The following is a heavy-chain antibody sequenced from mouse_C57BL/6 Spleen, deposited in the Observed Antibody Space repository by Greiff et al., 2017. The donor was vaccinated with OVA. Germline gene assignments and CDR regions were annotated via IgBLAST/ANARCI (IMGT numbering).Heavy chain of an antibody. J-gene: IGHJ4*01. CDR2: IYPGSGNT. D-gene: IGHD1-1*01. CDR3: ASGSSTYYYAMDY. CDR1: GYTFTDYY. Sequence: VQLQQSGAELVRPGASVKLSCKASGYTFTDYYINWVKQRPGQGLEWIARIYPGSGNTYYNEKFKGKATLTAEKSSSTAYMQLSSLTSEDYAVYVCASGSSTYYYAMDYWGQGTSVTVSS. V-gene: IGHV1-76*01.